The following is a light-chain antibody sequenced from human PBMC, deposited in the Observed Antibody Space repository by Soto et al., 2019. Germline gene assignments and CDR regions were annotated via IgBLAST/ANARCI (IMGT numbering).Light chain of an antibody. CDR3: QQYNPYCT. J-gene: IGKJ1*01. CDR1: HSISRW. CDR2: DAY. V-gene: IGKV1-5*01. Sequence: DIQMTQSASTLSASVGDRATITCRASHSISRWLAWYQQKPGKDPQVLGYDAYSLESGVPSRFSGSGSGTEFSLTISSLQHDDFATYYRQQYNPYCTFGQGTKLEIK.